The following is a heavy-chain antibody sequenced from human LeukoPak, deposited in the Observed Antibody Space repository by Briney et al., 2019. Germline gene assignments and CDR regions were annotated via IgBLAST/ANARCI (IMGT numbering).Heavy chain of an antibody. CDR3: ARARSSLNYYYGMDV. D-gene: IGHD6-13*01. J-gene: IGHJ6*02. Sequence: GASVKVSCKASGYTFTGYYMHWVRQAPGQGLEWMGGINPNSGGTKYTQKFQGRVTMTTDTAISTAYMEMSRLRSDDTAVYYCARARSSLNYYYGMDVWGQGTTVTVSS. V-gene: IGHV1-2*02. CDR1: GYTFTGYY. CDR2: INPNSGGT.